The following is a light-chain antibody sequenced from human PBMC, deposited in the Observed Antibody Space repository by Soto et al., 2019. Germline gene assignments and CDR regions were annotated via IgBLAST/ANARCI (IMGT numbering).Light chain of an antibody. V-gene: IGKV3-15*01. CDR3: QPYNNWPLT. CDR2: DTS. Sequence: VMAQSPATLSVYPGESTTLCYRAIQSFRGLLAWYQHKPGQTPRLLIYDTSTRATGVPTRFSGSRSGAEFTLTINSLQSEEFAVYYCQPYNNWPLTFGGGTKVDI. CDR1: QSFRGL. J-gene: IGKJ4*01.